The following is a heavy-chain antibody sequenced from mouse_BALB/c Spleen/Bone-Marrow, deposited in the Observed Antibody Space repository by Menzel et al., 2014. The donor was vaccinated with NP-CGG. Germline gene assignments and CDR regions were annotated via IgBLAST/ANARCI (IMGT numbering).Heavy chain of an antibody. CDR3: ASPSYGNPIAY. J-gene: IGHJ3*01. Sequence: VQLQESGPQLVRPGASVKISCKASGYSFASYWMHWVKQRPGQGLEWIGMIDPSDSETRLNQKFKDKATLTVDKSSSTAYMQLSSPTSEDSAVYYCASPSYGNPIAYWGQGTLVTVSA. CDR1: GYSFASYW. CDR2: IDPSDSET. D-gene: IGHD2-10*02. V-gene: IGHV1-74*04.